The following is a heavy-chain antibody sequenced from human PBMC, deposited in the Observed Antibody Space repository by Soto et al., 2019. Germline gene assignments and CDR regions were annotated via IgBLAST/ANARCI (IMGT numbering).Heavy chain of an antibody. Sequence: GGSLRLSCAASGFTFSSYAMSWVRQAPGKGLEWVSAISGSGGSTYYADSVKGRFTISRDNSKNTLYLQMNSLRAEDTVVYYCAKSPTMVRGPTFYYWGQGTLVTVSS. CDR1: GFTFSSYA. D-gene: IGHD3-10*01. J-gene: IGHJ4*02. CDR3: AKSPTMVRGPTFYY. CDR2: ISGSGGST. V-gene: IGHV3-23*01.